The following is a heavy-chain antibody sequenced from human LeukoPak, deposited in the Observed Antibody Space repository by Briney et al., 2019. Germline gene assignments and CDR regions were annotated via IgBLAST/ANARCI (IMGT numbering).Heavy chain of an antibody. D-gene: IGHD6-6*01. V-gene: IGHV4-34*01. CDR1: GGSFSGYY. J-gene: IGHJ6*02. Sequence: PSETLSLTCAVYGGSFSGYYWSWIRQPPGKGLEWIGEINHSGSTNYNPSLKSRVTISVDTSKNQFSLKLSSVTAADTAVYYCARGVPRVYYYYGMDVRGQGTTVTVSS. CDR2: INHSGST. CDR3: ARGVPRVYYYYGMDV.